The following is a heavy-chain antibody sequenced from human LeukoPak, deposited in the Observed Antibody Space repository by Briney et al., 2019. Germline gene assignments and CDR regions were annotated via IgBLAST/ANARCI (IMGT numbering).Heavy chain of an antibody. CDR1: GGSISSYY. CDR3: ARPSTTVGDAFDI. CDR2: IYYSGST. J-gene: IGHJ3*02. V-gene: IGHV4-59*08. Sequence: SETLSLTCTVSGGSISSYYWSWIRQPPGKGLEWIGYIYYSGSTNYNPSLKSRVTISVDTSKNQFSLKLSSVTAADTAVYYCARPSTTVGDAFDIWGQGTMVTVSS. D-gene: IGHD4-23*01.